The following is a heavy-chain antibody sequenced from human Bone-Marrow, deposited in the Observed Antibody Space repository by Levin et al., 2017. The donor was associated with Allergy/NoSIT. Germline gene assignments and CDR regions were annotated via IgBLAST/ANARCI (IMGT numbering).Heavy chain of an antibody. J-gene: IGHJ6*03. V-gene: IGHV3-23*01. Sequence: GGSLRLSCAASGVTFTNYAMSWVRQAPGKGLEWVSAISGNGAHTYYGDSVRGRFIISRDNSRNTVYLQMNSLRAEDTAIYFCAKRPTPRADYYMDVWGNGTTVTVS. CDR2: ISGNGAHT. CDR1: GVTFTNYA. CDR3: AKRPTPRADYYMDV. D-gene: IGHD3-10*01.